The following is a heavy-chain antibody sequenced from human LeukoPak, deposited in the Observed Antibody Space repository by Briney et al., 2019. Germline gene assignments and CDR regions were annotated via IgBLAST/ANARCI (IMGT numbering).Heavy chain of an antibody. D-gene: IGHD2-2*01. J-gene: IGHJ4*02. V-gene: IGHV4-4*08. CDR1: GGSISSYY. Sequence: SETLSLTCTVSGGSISSYYWSWIRQPPGKGLEWIGRIYTSGSTNYNPSLKSRVTISVDTSKNQFSLKLSSVTAADTAVYYCARGGLGYCSSTSCSYFDYWGQGTLVTVSS. CDR3: ARGGLGYCSSTSCSYFDY. CDR2: IYTSGST.